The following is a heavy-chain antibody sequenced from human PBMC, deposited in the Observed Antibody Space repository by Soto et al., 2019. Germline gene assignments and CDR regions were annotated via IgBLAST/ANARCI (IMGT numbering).Heavy chain of an antibody. CDR2: ISWNSGSI. D-gene: IGHD2-2*01. CDR1: GFTFDDYA. V-gene: IGHV3-9*01. J-gene: IGHJ6*02. CDR3: AKDMDIRTTYYGMDV. Sequence: GGSLRLSCAASGFTFDDYAMHWVRQAPGKGLEWVSGISWNSGSIGYADSVKGRFTISRDNAKNSLYLQMNSLRAEDTALYYCAKDMDIRTTYYGMDVWGQGCTVTV.